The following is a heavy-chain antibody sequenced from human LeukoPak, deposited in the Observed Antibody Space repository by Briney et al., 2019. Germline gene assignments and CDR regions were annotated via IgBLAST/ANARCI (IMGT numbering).Heavy chain of an antibody. Sequence: GASVKVSCKASGYIFTSYAMNWVRQAPGQGLEWMGWINTNTGNPTYAQGFTGRFVFSLDTSVSTAYLQISSLKAEDTAVYYCARALNPRFADYYYYMDVWGKGTTVTVSS. V-gene: IGHV7-4-1*02. J-gene: IGHJ6*03. CDR3: ARALNPRFADYYYYMDV. D-gene: IGHD3-10*01. CDR2: INTNTGNP. CDR1: GYIFTSYA.